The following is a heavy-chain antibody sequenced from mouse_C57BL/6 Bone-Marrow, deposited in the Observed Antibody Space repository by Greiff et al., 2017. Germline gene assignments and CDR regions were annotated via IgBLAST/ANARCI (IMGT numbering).Heavy chain of an antibody. J-gene: IGHJ1*03. D-gene: IGHD3-3*01. CDR1: GFNIKNPY. CDR2: IAPATGNT. V-gene: IGHV14-3*01. Sequence: VPLQESVAELVRPGASVKLSCTASGFNIKNPYMHWVNQRPEQCLEWFGRIAPATGNTKYAPKLQGKATITADTSSNTAYLQLSSLTSEDTAIYYCAREGACYWYFDVWGTGTTVTVSS. CDR3: AREGACYWYFDV.